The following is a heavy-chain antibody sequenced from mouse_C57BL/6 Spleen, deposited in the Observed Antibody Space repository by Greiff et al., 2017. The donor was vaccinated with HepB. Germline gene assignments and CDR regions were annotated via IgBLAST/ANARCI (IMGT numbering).Heavy chain of an antibody. CDR3: AGGNYY. J-gene: IGHJ2*01. D-gene: IGHD2-1*01. CDR2: IYPGSGNT. CDR1: GYTFTDYY. V-gene: IGHV1-76*01. Sequence: VQLQQSGAELVRPGASVKLSCKASGYTFTDYYITWVKQRPGQGLEWIARIYPGSGNTYYNEKFQGKATLTAAKSSSTAYMQLSSLTSEDSAVYFCAGGNYYWGQGTTLTVSS.